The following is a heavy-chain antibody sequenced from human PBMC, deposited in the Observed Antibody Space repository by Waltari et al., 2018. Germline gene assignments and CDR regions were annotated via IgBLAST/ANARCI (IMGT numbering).Heavy chain of an antibody. Sequence: QVQLVQSGAEVKKPGASVKVSCKVSGYTLTELSRHWVRQAPGKGLECKGGLGREDGETIYAQKFQGRVTMTEDTSTDTAYMELSRLRSEDTAVYYCATDLATKDAFDIWGQGTMVTVSS. D-gene: IGHD5-12*01. J-gene: IGHJ3*02. CDR1: GYTLTELS. CDR2: LGREDGET. CDR3: ATDLATKDAFDI. V-gene: IGHV1-24*01.